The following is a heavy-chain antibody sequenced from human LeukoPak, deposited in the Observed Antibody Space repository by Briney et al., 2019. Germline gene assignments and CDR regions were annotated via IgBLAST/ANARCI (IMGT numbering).Heavy chain of an antibody. CDR2: MNPNSGDT. CDR1: GYTFIRYD. Sequence: AASVKVSCKASGYTFIRYDINWVRQATGQGLEWMGCMNPNSGDTGYAQKFQGRVTIARNPSISTASMELSSLRSEDTAVYYCARGDLGEYLDYWGQGTLVIVSS. J-gene: IGHJ4*02. CDR3: ARGDLGEYLDY. V-gene: IGHV1-8*03.